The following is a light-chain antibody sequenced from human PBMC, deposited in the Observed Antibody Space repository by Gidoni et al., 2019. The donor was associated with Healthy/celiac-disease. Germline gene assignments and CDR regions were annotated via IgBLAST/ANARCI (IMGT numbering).Light chain of an antibody. CDR1: SSDVGGYNY. CDR3: SSYTSSSTYWV. J-gene: IGLJ3*02. CDR2: AVS. V-gene: IGLV2-14*01. Sequence: QSALTQPASVSGSPGQSITISCTGTSSDVGGYNYVSWYQQQPGKAPKLMIYAVSNRPSGVSNRFSGSKSGNTASLTISGLQAEDEADYYCSSYTSSSTYWVFGGGTKLTVL.